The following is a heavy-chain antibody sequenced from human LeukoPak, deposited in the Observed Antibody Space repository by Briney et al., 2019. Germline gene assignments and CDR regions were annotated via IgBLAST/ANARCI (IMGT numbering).Heavy chain of an antibody. D-gene: IGHD4-17*01. CDR3: ARGSTVGKRYYFAY. CDR1: GGSFSGYY. V-gene: IGHV4-34*01. CDR2: INHSGST. Sequence: PSQTLCLLCAVYGGSFSGYYWSWIRQPPGKGLEWIGEINHSGSTNYNPSLRSRVTISADTSKNQFSLKLSSVTAADTAVYYCARGSTVGKRYYFAYWGQGWLATVSS. J-gene: IGHJ4*02.